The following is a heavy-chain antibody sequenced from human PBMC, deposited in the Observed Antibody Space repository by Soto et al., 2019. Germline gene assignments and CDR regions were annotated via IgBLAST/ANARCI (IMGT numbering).Heavy chain of an antibody. CDR2: ISYDGSNK. V-gene: IGHV3-30*18. Sequence: GGSLRLSCAASGFTFSSYGMHWVGQAPGKGLEGVAVISYDGSNKYYADSVKGRFTISRDNSKNTLYLQMNSLRAEDTAVYYCAKDLRTLGIQLWFSAFDYWGQGTLVTDSS. CDR1: GFTFSSYG. D-gene: IGHD5-18*01. J-gene: IGHJ4*02. CDR3: AKDLRTLGIQLWFSAFDY.